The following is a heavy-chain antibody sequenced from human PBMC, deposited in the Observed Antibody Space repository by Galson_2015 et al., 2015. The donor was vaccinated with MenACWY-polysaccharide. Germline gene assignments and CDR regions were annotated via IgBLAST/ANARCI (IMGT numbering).Heavy chain of an antibody. CDR1: GITLSSHW. V-gene: IGHV3-7*01. CDR3: ARAGEGWFDS. J-gene: IGHJ5*01. Sequence: SLRLSCAAYGITLSSHWMTWVRQAPGKGLEWVATIKQDGSEKYYVDSVKGRFTISRDNAKNSLSLQMNSLRAEDTAVYYCARAGEGWFDSWGQGTLVTVSS. D-gene: IGHD3-10*01. CDR2: IKQDGSEK.